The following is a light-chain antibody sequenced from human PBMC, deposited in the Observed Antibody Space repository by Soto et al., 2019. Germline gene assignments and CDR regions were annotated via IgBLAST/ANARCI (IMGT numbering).Light chain of an antibody. J-gene: IGKJ2*01. CDR1: QSVSTN. CDR2: GAS. CDR3: QQYNNWPYT. Sequence: EIVMTQSPDTLSVSPGERATLSCRASQSVSTNLAWYQQKPGQAPRLRIYGASTRATGIPARFSGSGSGTEFTRTISSLQSEDFAVYHCQQYNNWPYTFGQGTKLEIK. V-gene: IGKV3-15*01.